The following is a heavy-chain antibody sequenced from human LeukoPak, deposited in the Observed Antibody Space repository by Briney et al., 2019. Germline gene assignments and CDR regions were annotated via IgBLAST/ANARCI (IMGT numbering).Heavy chain of an antibody. Sequence: ASEKVSCKVSGYTLTELSMHWVRQAPGKGLEWMGGFDPEDGETIYAQKFQGRVTMTEDTSTDTAYMELSSLRSEDTAVYYCATDYYGSGNAFDIWGQGTMVTVSS. CDR1: GYTLTELS. CDR2: FDPEDGET. V-gene: IGHV1-24*01. D-gene: IGHD3-10*01. J-gene: IGHJ3*02. CDR3: ATDYYGSGNAFDI.